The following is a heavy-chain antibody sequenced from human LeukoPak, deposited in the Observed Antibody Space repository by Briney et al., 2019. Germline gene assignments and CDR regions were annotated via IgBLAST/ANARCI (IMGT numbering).Heavy chain of an antibody. Sequence: SETLSLTCAVSGGSISSTNYYWGWIRQPPGRGLEWIGHMYYSGNSFYNPSLKSRVTISVDTSRNQFSLKLSSVTAADTAVYYCARLRRNYSDSWGQGSLVSVSS. V-gene: IGHV4-39*01. CDR3: ARLRRNYSDS. CDR2: MYYSGNS. CDR1: GGSISSTNYY. J-gene: IGHJ4*02.